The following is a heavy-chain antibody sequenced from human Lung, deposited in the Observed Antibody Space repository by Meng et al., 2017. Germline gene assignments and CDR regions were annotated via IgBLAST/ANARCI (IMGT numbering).Heavy chain of an antibody. D-gene: IGHD3-10*01. CDR2: IYHSGST. V-gene: IGHV4-4*02. Sequence: QGPLKESGPVLVKPSGTMSLTCPVTGDPISSSNWWSWARQPPGKGLEWIGEIYHSGSTNYNPSLKSRVTISVDKSKNQFSLKLSSVTAADTAVYYCARGSITMVRGVSVFDPWGQGTLVTVSS. CDR3: ARGSITMVRGVSVFDP. J-gene: IGHJ5*02. CDR1: GDPISSSNW.